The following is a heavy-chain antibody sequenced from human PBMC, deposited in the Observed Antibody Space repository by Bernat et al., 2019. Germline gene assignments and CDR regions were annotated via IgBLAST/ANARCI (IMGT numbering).Heavy chain of an antibody. CDR1: GGSISSYY. D-gene: IGHD3-10*01. CDR2: IYYSGST. V-gene: IGHV4-59*01. J-gene: IGHJ3*01. CDR3: ARLDTVRGPQ. Sequence: QVQLQESGPGLVKPSETLSLTCTVSGGSISSYYWSWIRQPPRKGLEWSGYIYYSGSTNYNPSLKSRVTISVDTSKNQFSLKLSSVAAADTAVYYCARLDTVRGPQWGQGTMVTVSS.